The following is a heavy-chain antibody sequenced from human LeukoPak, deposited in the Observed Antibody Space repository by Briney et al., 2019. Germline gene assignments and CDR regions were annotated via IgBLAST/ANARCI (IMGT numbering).Heavy chain of an antibody. CDR2: IRSKANSYAT. V-gene: IGHV3-73*01. CDR1: GFTFSGSA. J-gene: IGHJ4*02. Sequence: GGSLRLSCAASGFTFSGSAMHWVRQAPGKGLEWVGRIRSKANSYATAYAASVKGRFTISRDDSKNTAYLQMNSLKTEDTAVYYCTRRLTYYYDSSGSPDWGQGTLVTVSS. D-gene: IGHD3-22*01. CDR3: TRRLTYYYDSSGSPD.